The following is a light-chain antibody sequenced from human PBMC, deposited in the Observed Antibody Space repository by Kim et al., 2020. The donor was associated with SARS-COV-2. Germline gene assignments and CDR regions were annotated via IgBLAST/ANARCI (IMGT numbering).Light chain of an antibody. V-gene: IGKV1-9*01. Sequence: DIQLTQSPSFLSASVGDRVTITCRASQGISSYLAWYQQKPGKAPKLLIYAASTLQSGVPSRFSGSGSGTEFTLTISSLQPEDFATYYCQQLNSYPNTVGQGTKLEI. CDR2: AAS. CDR3: QQLNSYPNT. J-gene: IGKJ2*01. CDR1: QGISSY.